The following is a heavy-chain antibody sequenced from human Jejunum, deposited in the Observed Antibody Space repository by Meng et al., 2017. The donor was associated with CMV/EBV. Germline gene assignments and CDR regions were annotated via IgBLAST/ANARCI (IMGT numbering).Heavy chain of an antibody. CDR2: IDPYSGTA. V-gene: IGHV1-46*01. Sequence: TFINYDIHWVRQAPGQGLEWMGIIDPYSGTATYAQKFQTRVTMNRDKSTSTVYMDLSSLKSEDTAIYYCARSYDDFWSGYYRRPSYWGQGTLVTVSS. D-gene: IGHD3-3*01. CDR1: TFINYD. J-gene: IGHJ4*02. CDR3: ARSYDDFWSGYYRRPSY.